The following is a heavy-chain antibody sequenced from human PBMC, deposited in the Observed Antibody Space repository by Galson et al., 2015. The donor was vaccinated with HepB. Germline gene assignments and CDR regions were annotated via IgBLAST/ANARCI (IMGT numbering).Heavy chain of an antibody. CDR2: INPNSGGT. Sequence: SVKVSCKASGYTFTGYYMHWVRQAPGQGLEWMGWINPNSGGTNYAQKFQGWVTMTRDTSISTAYMELSRLRSDDTAVYYCARETPGRAVVPAASTVTHSWYFDLWGRGTLVTVSS. V-gene: IGHV1-2*04. CDR3: ARETPGRAVVPAASTVTHSWYFDL. J-gene: IGHJ2*01. D-gene: IGHD2-2*01. CDR1: GYTFTGYY.